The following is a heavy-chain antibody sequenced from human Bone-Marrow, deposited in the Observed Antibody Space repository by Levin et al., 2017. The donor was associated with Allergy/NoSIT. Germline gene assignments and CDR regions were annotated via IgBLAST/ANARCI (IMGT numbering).Heavy chain of an antibody. CDR1: GGSFGGYF. J-gene: IGHJ3*02. CDR3: AVFSLRYGTFEM. Sequence: TTGGSLRLSCAVSGGSFGGYFWSWLRQPPGKGPEWIGEVSHGGFTTYNPSLKSRVAISVDASRNEFSLKLDHVTAADTAVYYCAVFSLRYGTFEMWGQGTMVTVSS. CDR2: VSHGGFT. D-gene: IGHD4-17*01. V-gene: IGHV4-34*01.